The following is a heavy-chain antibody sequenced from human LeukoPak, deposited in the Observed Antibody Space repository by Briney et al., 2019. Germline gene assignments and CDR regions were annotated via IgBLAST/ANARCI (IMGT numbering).Heavy chain of an antibody. D-gene: IGHD3-22*01. CDR1: GFTFSSYA. CDR3: AKSFYYDSSGYYHDKYYFDY. J-gene: IGHJ4*02. V-gene: IGHV3-23*01. Sequence: PGGSLRLSCAASGFTFSSYAMSWVRQAPGEGLEWVSAISGSGGSTYYADSVKGRFTISRDNSKNTLYLQMNSLRAEDTAVYYCAKSFYYDSSGYYHDKYYFDYWGQGTLVTVSS. CDR2: ISGSGGST.